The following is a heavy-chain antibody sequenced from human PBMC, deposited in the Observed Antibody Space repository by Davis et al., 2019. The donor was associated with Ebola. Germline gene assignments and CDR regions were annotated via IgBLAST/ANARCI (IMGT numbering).Heavy chain of an antibody. J-gene: IGHJ5*02. CDR2: IYYSGST. CDR3: ARVRRDGYLS. V-gene: IGHV4-59*01. Sequence: SETLSLTCTVSGGSISSYYWSWIWQPPGKGLEWIGYIYYSGSTNYNPSLKSRVTISVDTSKNQFSLKLSSVTAADTAVYYCARVRRDGYLSWGQGTLVTVSS. CDR1: GGSISSYY. D-gene: IGHD5-24*01.